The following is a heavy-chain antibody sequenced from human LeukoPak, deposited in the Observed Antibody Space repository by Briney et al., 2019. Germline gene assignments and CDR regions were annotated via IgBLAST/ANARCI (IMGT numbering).Heavy chain of an antibody. D-gene: IGHD2-21*01. V-gene: IGHV3-7*01. Sequence: ETLSLTCTVSGGSISSSSYYWGWIRQPPGKGLEWVANIKQDGSEKYYVDSVKGRFTISRDNAKNSLYLQLNSLRAEDTAVYYCARDHSLFDYWGQGTLVTVSS. J-gene: IGHJ4*02. CDR2: IKQDGSEK. CDR3: ARDHSLFDY. CDR1: GGSISSSSYY.